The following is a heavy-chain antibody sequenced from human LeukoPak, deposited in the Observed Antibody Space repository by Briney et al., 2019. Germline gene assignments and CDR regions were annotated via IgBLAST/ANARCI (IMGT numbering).Heavy chain of an antibody. J-gene: IGHJ3*01. V-gene: IGHV3-48*02. CDR2: STNSVTDI. CDR3: ARGRDHAFDL. Sequence: GGSLRLPCVASGITLSTSPMDGVRQAPGKGPEWVSFSTNSVTDISYAESVRSRFTISRDNAKNSLYLQMNDLRDEDTAVYSCARGRDHAFDLWGQGTMVTVSS. CDR1: GITLSTSP.